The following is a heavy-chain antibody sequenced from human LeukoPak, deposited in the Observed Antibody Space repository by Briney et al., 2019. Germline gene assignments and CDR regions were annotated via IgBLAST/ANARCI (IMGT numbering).Heavy chain of an antibody. Sequence: ASVKVSCKASGYTFTVYFMHWVRQAPGQGLEWMGRINPNSGGTNFAQKFQGRVTMTRDTSISTAYMELSRLRSDDTAVYYCATGEAGDNFDYWGQGTLVTVSS. V-gene: IGHV1-2*06. J-gene: IGHJ4*02. D-gene: IGHD3-10*01. CDR2: INPNSGGT. CDR1: GYTFTVYF. CDR3: ATGEAGDNFDY.